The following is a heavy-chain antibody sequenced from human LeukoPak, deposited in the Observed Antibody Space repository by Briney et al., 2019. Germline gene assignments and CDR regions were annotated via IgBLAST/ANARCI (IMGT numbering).Heavy chain of an antibody. CDR3: ARGGGSGRGNWFDP. J-gene: IGHJ5*02. V-gene: IGHV4-59*01. D-gene: IGHD3-10*01. CDR2: LYNSGST. Sequence: SETLSLTCTVSGGSISSYYWSWFRQPPGKGLEWIGDLYNSGSTSYNPPLKSRVTISVDTSKSQFSLKLSSATAADTAVYYCARGGGSGRGNWFDPWGQGSLVIVSS. CDR1: GGSISSYY.